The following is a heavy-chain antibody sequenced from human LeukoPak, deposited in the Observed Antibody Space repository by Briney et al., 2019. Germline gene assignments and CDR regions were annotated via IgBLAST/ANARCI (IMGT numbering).Heavy chain of an antibody. V-gene: IGHV5-51*01. CDR3: ARQNDFRLDY. Sequence: GESLKISCKGSGYSFTSYWICGVRQMPGKGLEWMGIIYPGDSDTRYSPSLQGQVTISVDTSIGTAYLQWSSLKASDTAIYYCARQNDFRLDYWGQGTLVTVSS. J-gene: IGHJ4*02. CDR2: IYPGDSDT. D-gene: IGHD3-3*01. CDR1: GYSFTSYW.